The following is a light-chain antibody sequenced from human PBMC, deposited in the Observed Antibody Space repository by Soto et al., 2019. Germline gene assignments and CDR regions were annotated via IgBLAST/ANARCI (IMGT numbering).Light chain of an antibody. CDR2: DAS. J-gene: IGKJ5*01. Sequence: EIVLTQSPATLSFSPGERATLSCRASESMSEYLAGYQQKPGQAPRLLIHDASYRATGIPARLSGSGSGTDCTLTISSLEPEDFAVYYCQRRSSWPITFGQGTRLEIK. CDR3: QRRSSWPIT. CDR1: ESMSEY. V-gene: IGKV3-11*01.